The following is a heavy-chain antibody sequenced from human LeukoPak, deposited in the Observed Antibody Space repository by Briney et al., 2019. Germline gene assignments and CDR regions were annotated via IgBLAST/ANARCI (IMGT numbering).Heavy chain of an antibody. Sequence: GGSLRLSCAASGFTFSTYTMNWVRQAPGKGLEWVAVISYDGSNKYYADSVKGRFTISRDNSKNTLYLQMNSLRAEDTAVYYCAKAISSSWYYFAYWGQGTLVAVSS. V-gene: IGHV3-30-3*01. CDR2: ISYDGSNK. D-gene: IGHD6-13*01. CDR1: GFTFSTYT. CDR3: AKAISSSWYYFAY. J-gene: IGHJ4*02.